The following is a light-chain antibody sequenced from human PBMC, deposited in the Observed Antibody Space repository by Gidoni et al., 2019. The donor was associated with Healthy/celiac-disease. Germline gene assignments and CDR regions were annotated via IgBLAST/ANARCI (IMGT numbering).Light chain of an antibody. V-gene: IGKV4-1*01. CDR1: QSVLYSSNNKNY. CDR3: QQYYSTLSFT. Sequence: DIVMTQSPDSLAVSLGERATINCKSSQSVLYSSNNKNYLAWYQQKPGQPPKLLIYWASTRESGVPDRFSGSGSGTDFTLTISSLQAEDVAVYYCQQYYSTLSFTFGPXTKVDIK. CDR2: WAS. J-gene: IGKJ3*01.